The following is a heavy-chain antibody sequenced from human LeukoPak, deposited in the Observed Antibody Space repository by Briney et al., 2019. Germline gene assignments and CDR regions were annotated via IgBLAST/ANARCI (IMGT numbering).Heavy chain of an antibody. CDR1: GGSISSYY. V-gene: IGHV4-4*07. Sequence: PSETLSLTCTVSGGSISSYYWSWIRQTAGKGLEWIGRIYTSGSTNYKPSLTSRVTMSVDTSKNQFSLKLSSVTAADTAVYYCARGSYIAAAGTPGYNYMDVWGKGTTVTVS. CDR2: IYTSGST. CDR3: ARGSYIAAAGTPGYNYMDV. J-gene: IGHJ6*03. D-gene: IGHD6-13*01.